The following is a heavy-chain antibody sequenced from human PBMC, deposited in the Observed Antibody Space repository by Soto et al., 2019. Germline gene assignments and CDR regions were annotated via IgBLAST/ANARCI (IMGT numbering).Heavy chain of an antibody. D-gene: IGHD2-8*01. Sequence: QVQLVESGGGLVKPGGCLRLSCAASGFTFSDFYMSWIRQAPGKGLEWISYISSSGTTTYYTDSVKGRFTISRDNAKNSLYLQMNTLRDEDTAVYYCARIWGGGGYALIYWGQGTLVTVSS. CDR1: GFTFSDFY. CDR2: ISSSGTTT. V-gene: IGHV3-11*01. CDR3: ARIWGGGGYALIY. J-gene: IGHJ4*02.